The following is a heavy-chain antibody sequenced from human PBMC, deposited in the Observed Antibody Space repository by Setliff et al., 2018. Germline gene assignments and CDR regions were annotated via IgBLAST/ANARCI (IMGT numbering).Heavy chain of an antibody. Sequence: SETLSLTCAVYGGSFSGFYWSWIRQPAGKGLELVGRIYTSGYTNYNPSLESRVTISLDTSKNQFSLKLSSVTAADTAVYYCAGARESLEWSTPPYGMDVWGQGTTVTVSS. CDR3: AGARESLEWSTPPYGMDV. CDR2: IYTSGYT. D-gene: IGHD3-3*01. V-gene: IGHV4-59*10. J-gene: IGHJ6*02. CDR1: GGSFSGFY.